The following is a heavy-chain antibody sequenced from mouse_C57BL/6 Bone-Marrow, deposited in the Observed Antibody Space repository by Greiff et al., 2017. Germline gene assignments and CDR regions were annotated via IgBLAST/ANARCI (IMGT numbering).Heavy chain of an antibody. V-gene: IGHV1-15*01. J-gene: IGHJ2*01. CDR2: IDPETGGT. CDR1: GYTFTDYE. D-gene: IGHD1-1*01. CDR3: TRSHYGSSSDY. Sequence: QVQLQQSGAELVRPGASVTLSCKASGYTFTDYEMHWVKQTPVHGLEWIGAIDPETGGTAYNQKFKGKAILTADKSSSTAYTELRSLTSEDSAVYYCTRSHYGSSSDYWGQGTTLTVSS.